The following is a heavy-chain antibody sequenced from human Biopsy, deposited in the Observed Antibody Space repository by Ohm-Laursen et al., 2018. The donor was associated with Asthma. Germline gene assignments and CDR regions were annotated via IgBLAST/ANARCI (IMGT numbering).Heavy chain of an antibody. Sequence: SSVKVSCKTSGYTFNSAGITWVRQAPGRGLEWMGRISVYNGNTKVAQKLQDRVTMITDTSTSTAYMELRSLRSDDTAVYFCARAVDYSHYYGIDVWGQGTTVTVS. D-gene: IGHD3-10*01. CDR1: GYTFNSAG. J-gene: IGHJ6*02. CDR2: ISVYNGNT. V-gene: IGHV1-18*01. CDR3: ARAVDYSHYYGIDV.